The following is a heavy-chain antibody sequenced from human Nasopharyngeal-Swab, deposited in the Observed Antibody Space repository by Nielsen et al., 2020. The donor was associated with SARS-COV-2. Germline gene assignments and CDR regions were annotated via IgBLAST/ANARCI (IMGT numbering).Heavy chain of an antibody. CDR2: IVPALGLP. D-gene: IGHD5-12*01. Sequence: SVKVSCKTSGDTSTNSAISWVRQAPGQGFEWMGGIVPALGLPNYAQKFRGRVTISADRSTTTSYLELSSLRSEDTAIYYCAREGEYGAYDAPDYWGQGTLITVSS. V-gene: IGHV1-69*10. CDR3: AREGEYGAYDAPDY. J-gene: IGHJ4*02. CDR1: GDTSTNSA.